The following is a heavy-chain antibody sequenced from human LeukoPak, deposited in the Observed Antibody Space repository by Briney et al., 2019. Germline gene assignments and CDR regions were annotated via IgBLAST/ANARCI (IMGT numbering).Heavy chain of an antibody. J-gene: IGHJ4*02. CDR3: AREVHYDFWSGECYFDY. V-gene: IGHV3-7*03. Sequence: GGSLRLSCAASGFTFSSYWMSWVRQAPGKGLEWVTNIKQDGSEEYYVDSVKGRFTISRDNAKNSLYLQMNSLRAEDTAVYYCAREVHYDFWSGECYFDYWGQGTLVTVSS. CDR2: IKQDGSEE. CDR1: GFTFSSYW. D-gene: IGHD3-3*01.